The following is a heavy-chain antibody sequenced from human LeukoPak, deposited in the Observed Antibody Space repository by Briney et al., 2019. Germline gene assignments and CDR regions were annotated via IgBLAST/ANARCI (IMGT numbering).Heavy chain of an antibody. CDR2: IYYTGST. J-gene: IGHJ5*02. Sequence: MASETLSLTCTVSGGSISSYYWSWIRQPPGKGLEWIGYIYYTGSTNYNSSLKSRVTISVDTSKNQFSLKLSSVTAADTAVYYCARGYYYGSGSYSRNGGNWFDPWGQGTLVTVSS. CDR3: ARGYYYGSGSYSRNGGNWFDP. CDR1: GGSISSYY. D-gene: IGHD3-10*01. V-gene: IGHV4-59*01.